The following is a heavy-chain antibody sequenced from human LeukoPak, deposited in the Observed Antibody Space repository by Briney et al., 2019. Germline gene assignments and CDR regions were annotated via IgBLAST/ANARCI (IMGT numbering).Heavy chain of an antibody. CDR1: GYTFTSYY. J-gene: IGHJ4*02. V-gene: IGHV1-46*01. CDR2: INPSGGST. D-gene: IGHD2-2*01. Sequence: ASVKVSCKASGYTFTSYYMHWVRQAPGQGLEWMGIINPSGGSTSYAQKFRGRVTMTRDTSTSTVYMELSSLRSEDTAVYYCARWGYCSSTSCSASLYYFDYWGQGTLVTVSS. CDR3: ARWGYCSSTSCSASLYYFDY.